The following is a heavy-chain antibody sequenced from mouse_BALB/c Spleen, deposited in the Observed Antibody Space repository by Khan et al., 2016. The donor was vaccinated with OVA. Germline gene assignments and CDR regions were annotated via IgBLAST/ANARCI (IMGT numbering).Heavy chain of an antibody. J-gene: IGHJ2*01. CDR1: GYTFTYYV. Sequence: QVQLKESGPELVKPGASVKMSCKASGYTFTYYVITWVKQRTGQGLEWIGEIYPGSDNAYYNERFKGKATLTADKSSNTTHMQLSSLTSEDSAVYFVARGDGYYVYFYYWGQGTTLPVSS. D-gene: IGHD2-3*01. CDR3: ARGDGYYVYFYY. V-gene: IGHV1-77*01. CDR2: IYPGSDNA.